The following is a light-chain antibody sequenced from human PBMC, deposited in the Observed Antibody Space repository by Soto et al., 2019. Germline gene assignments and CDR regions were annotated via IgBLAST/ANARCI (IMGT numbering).Light chain of an antibody. Sequence: QSVLTQPPSVSGAPGQRVNISCTGSSSNIGAGYDVHWYQQLPGTAPKLLIYGNSNRPSGVPDRFSGSKSGTSASLAITGLQAEDEADYYCQSYDRSMSGLVFGGGTKLTVL. J-gene: IGLJ2*01. CDR2: GNS. CDR3: QSYDRSMSGLV. CDR1: SSNIGAGYD. V-gene: IGLV1-40*01.